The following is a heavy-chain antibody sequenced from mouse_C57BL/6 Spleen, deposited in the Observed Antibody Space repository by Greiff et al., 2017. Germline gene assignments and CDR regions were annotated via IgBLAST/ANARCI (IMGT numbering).Heavy chain of an antibody. CDR2: IYPGDGDT. D-gene: IGHD1-1*01. CDR3: AREGLLRPWYFDV. J-gene: IGHJ1*03. Sequence: VKLQESGPELVKPGASVKISCKASGYAFSSSWMNWVKQRPGKGLEWIGRIYPGDGDTNYNGKFKGKATLTADKSSSTAYMQLSSLTSEDSAVYFCAREGLLRPWYFDVWGTGTTVTVSS. V-gene: IGHV1-82*01. CDR1: GYAFSSSW.